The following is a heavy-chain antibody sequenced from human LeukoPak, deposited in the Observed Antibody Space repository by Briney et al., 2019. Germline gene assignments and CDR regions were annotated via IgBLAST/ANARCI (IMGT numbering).Heavy chain of an antibody. V-gene: IGHV4-4*07. CDR3: ARLVVITTFDWFDP. D-gene: IGHD3-22*01. CDR2: IYTSGST. J-gene: IGHJ5*02. Sequence: ASETLSLTRTVSGGSISSYYWSWIRQPAGKGLEWIGRIYTSGSTNYNPSLKSRVTMSVDTSKNQFSLKLTSVTAADTAVYYCARLVVITTFDWFDPWGQGTLVTVSS. CDR1: GGSISSYY.